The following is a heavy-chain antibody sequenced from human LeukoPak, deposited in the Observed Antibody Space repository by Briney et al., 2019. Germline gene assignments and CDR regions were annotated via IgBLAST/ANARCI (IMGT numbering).Heavy chain of an antibody. CDR3: ARGDAYYYDSRGYYVFDY. D-gene: IGHD3-22*01. V-gene: IGHV1-46*01. CDR1: GYTFTSYY. CDR2: INPSGGST. J-gene: IGHJ4*02. Sequence: ASVKVSCKASGYTFTSYYMHWVRQAPGQGLEWMGIINPSGGSTSYAQKFQGRVTITRDTSASTAYMELSSLRSEDMGVYYCARGDAYYYDSRGYYVFDYWGQGTLVTVSS.